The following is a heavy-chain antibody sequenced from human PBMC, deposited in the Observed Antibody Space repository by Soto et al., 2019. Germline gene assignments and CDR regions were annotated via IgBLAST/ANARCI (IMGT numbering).Heavy chain of an antibody. V-gene: IGHV3-48*02. CDR3: ARFFGSGFDY. CDR1: GFTFSTDS. CDR2: ISTSGATR. J-gene: IGHJ4*02. D-gene: IGHD6-19*01. Sequence: EVQLVESGGGLVQPGGSLRLSCVASGFTFSTDSMNWVRQAPGKGLEWVAHISTSGATRYYADSVKGRFTISRDIAKTSLYLHMDSLRHEHTAVYYCARFFGSGFDYWGQGTLVTVSS.